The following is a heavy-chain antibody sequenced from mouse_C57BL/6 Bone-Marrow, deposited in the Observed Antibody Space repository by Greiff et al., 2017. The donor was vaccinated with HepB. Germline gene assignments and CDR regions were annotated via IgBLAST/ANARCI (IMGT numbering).Heavy chain of an antibody. CDR1: GYTFTDYY. V-gene: IGHV1-76*01. D-gene: IGHD1-1*01. CDR3: ARRGFGSSHSHWYFDV. Sequence: QVQLQQSGAELVRPGASVKLSCKASGYTFTDYYINWVKQRPGQGLEWIARIYPGSGNTYYNEKFKGKATLTAEKSSSTAYMQLSSLTSEDSAVYFCARRGFGSSHSHWYFDVWGTGTTVTVSS. J-gene: IGHJ1*03. CDR2: IYPGSGNT.